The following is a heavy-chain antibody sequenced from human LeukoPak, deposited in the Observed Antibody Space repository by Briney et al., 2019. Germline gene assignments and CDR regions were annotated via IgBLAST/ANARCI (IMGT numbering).Heavy chain of an antibody. V-gene: IGHV3-23*01. CDR2: ISGSGGST. D-gene: IGHD3-22*01. CDR1: GFTFSSYA. CDR3: AKGYYDSSGYY. Sequence: GGSLRLSCAASGFTFSSYAMSWVRQAPGKGMEWVSAISGSGGSTYYADSVKGRFTISRDNFKNTLYLQMNSLRAEDTAVYYCAKGYYDSSGYYWGQGTLVTVSS. J-gene: IGHJ4*02.